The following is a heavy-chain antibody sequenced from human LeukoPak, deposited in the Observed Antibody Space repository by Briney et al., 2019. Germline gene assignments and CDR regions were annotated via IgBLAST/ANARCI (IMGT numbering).Heavy chain of an antibody. CDR2: ISAYSGGT. Sequence: ASVKVSCKASGYTFTSYGISWVRQAPGQGLEWMGWISAYSGGTNYAQKFQGRVTMTRDTSISTAYMELSRLRSDDTAVYYCARDLSSGWYEARFDPWGQGTLVTVSS. CDR3: ARDLSSGWYEARFDP. V-gene: IGHV1-2*02. CDR1: GYTFTSYG. D-gene: IGHD6-19*01. J-gene: IGHJ5*02.